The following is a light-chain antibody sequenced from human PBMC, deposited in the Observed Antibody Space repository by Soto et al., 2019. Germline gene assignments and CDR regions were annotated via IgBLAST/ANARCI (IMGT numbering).Light chain of an antibody. J-gene: IGLJ1*01. V-gene: IGLV2-14*01. Sequence: QSVLTQPASVSGSPGQSITISCTGTSSDVGGYNHVSWYQIHPGKAPKLIIYEVTSRPSGVSYRFSGSKSGNSASLTISGLQAEDEADYYCCSYAGSPYVFGTGTKVTVL. CDR1: SSDVGGYNH. CDR2: EVT. CDR3: CSYAGSPYV.